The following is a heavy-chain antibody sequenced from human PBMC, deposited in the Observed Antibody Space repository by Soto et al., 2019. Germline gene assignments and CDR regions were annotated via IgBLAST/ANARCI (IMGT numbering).Heavy chain of an antibody. CDR3: TRAFLTIQTRFFSAMDV. CDR1: GFTFSNYW. CDR2: INSDGSGT. D-gene: IGHD4-17*01. J-gene: IGHJ6*02. Sequence: GGSLRLFCVASGFTFSNYWMHWVRQAPGKGLVWVSRINSDGSGTSYADSVRGRFTISRDNAKNTLYLQMNSLRVEDTALFYCTRAFLTIQTRFFSAMDVWGQGTKVTVYS. V-gene: IGHV3-74*01.